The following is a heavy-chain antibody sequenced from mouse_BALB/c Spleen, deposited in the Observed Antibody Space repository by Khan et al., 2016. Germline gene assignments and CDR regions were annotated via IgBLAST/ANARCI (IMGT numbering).Heavy chain of an antibody. D-gene: IGHD2-3*01. CDR1: GYTFTDYE. Sequence: QVQLQQSGAELVRPGASVKLSCKALGYTFTDYEMHWVKQTHVHGLEWIGTIHPGSGGTAYNQKFKGKATLTADKSSSTAYMELSSLTSEDTADYYCTNRRNYDDYYVEMDDWGQGSSVTVSS. V-gene: IGHV1-15*01. CDR2: IHPGSGGT. CDR3: TNRRNYDDYYVEMDD. J-gene: IGHJ4*01.